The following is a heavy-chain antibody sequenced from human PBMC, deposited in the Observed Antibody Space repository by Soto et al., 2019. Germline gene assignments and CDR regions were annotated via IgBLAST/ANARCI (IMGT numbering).Heavy chain of an antibody. J-gene: IGHJ4*02. CDR2: INAGNGNT. D-gene: IGHD6-19*01. Sequence: ASVKVSCKTSGYAFTNYAKHWVRQAPGQRLEWMGWINAGNGNTKYSQKFQGRVTITRDTSASTAYMELSSLRSEDTAVYYCAREMLSGSGWLWGQGTLVTVSS. CDR1: GYAFTNYA. V-gene: IGHV1-3*01. CDR3: AREMLSGSGWL.